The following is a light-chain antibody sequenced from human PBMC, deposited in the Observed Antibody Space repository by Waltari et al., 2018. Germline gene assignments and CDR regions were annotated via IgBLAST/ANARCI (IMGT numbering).Light chain of an antibody. V-gene: IGKV1-27*01. Sequence: DIQMTQSPYSLSASVGDRVTINCRASKGSSNYLAWYQQKPGKVPKLLIYAASTLQSAVPSRFSGSGSGTDFTLTISSLQPEDVATYYCQKYNSAPLTFGQGTKVEIK. CDR3: QKYNSAPLT. J-gene: IGKJ1*01. CDR2: AAS. CDR1: KGSSNY.